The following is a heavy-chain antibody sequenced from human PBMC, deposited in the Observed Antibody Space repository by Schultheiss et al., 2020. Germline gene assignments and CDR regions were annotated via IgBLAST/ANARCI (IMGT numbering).Heavy chain of an antibody. V-gene: IGHV3-74*01. CDR1: GFTVSSNY. CDR3: AKLKHSSSWANYYYYYGMDV. CDR2: INSDGSST. Sequence: GGSLRLSCAASGFTVSSNYMSWVRQAPGKGLVWVSRINSDGSSTSYADSVKGRFTISRDNTKNTVFLQMNSLRVEDTAVYYCAKLKHSSSWANYYYYYGMDVWGQGTTVTVSS. D-gene: IGHD6-13*01. J-gene: IGHJ6*02.